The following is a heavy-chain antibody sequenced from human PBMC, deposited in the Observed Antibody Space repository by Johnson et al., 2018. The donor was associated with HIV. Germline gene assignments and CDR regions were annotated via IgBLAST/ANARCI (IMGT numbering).Heavy chain of an antibody. CDR3: AKDRGSPGIPAAFDI. Sequence: VQLVESGGGVVQPGRSLRLSCAASGFSFSRYGMHWVRQAPGKGLEWVAVIWYDGSNKYYADSVKGRFTISRDNSKNTLFLQVNSLTVEDTAVYYCAKDRGSPGIPAAFDIWGQGTRVTVSS. V-gene: IGHV3-33*06. J-gene: IGHJ3*02. CDR2: IWYDGSNK. CDR1: GFSFSRYG. D-gene: IGHD1-26*01.